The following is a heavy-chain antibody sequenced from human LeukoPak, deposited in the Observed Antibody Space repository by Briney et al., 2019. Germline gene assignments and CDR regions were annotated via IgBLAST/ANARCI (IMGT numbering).Heavy chain of an antibody. CDR2: VYNSEST. V-gene: IGHV4-39*01. CDR3: ARSRRSITMIVVVPNWFDP. Sequence: SETLSLTCFVSGDSISTSSYCWGWIRQPPGTGLEWIGSVYNSESTYYNPSLKSRVTISVDTPKNQFSLKLSSVTAADTAVYYCARSRRSITMIVVVPNWFDPWGQGTLVTVSS. J-gene: IGHJ5*02. D-gene: IGHD3-22*01. CDR1: GDSISTSSYC.